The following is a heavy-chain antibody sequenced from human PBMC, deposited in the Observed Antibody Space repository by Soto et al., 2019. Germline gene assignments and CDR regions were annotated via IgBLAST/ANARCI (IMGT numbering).Heavy chain of an antibody. CDR2: ILYSGST. Sequence: PSETLSLTCSVSGGSISSGYYYWSWILQPPGKGLEWIGNILYSGSTNYNPSLKSRETISVDTSKNQFSLTLSSVTAADTAVYYCARASKMPTDRGGYFYYGMDVWGQGTTVTVSS. CDR3: ARASKMPTDRGGYFYYGMDV. V-gene: IGHV4-30-4*01. D-gene: IGHD3-10*01. J-gene: IGHJ6*02. CDR1: GGSISSGYYY.